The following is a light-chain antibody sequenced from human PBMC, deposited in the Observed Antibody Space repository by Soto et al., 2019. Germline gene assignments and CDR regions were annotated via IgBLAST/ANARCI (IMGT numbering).Light chain of an antibody. J-gene: IGLJ2*01. CDR3: AAWDDSLNGPV. CDR2: SGN. Sequence: QSVLTQPPSASGTPGQWVTISCSGSSSDIGSNTVHWYQHLPGTAPQLLIYSGNQRPSGVPDRFSGSKSGTSASLAISGLQSEDEADYYCAAWDDSLNGPVFGGGNKLTVL. CDR1: SSDIGSNT. V-gene: IGLV1-44*01.